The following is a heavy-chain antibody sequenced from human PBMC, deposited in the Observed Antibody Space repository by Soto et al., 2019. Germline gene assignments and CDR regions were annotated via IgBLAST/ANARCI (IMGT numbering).Heavy chain of an antibody. CDR1: GGTFSSYA. D-gene: IGHD5-12*01. J-gene: IGHJ4*02. V-gene: IGHV1-69*13. CDR3: ARGIWDGYTNGYYFDY. Sequence: GASVKVSCKASGGTFSSYAISWVRQAPGQGLEWMGGIIPIFGTANYAQKFQGRVTITADESTSTAYMELSSLRSEDTAVYYCARGIWDGYTNGYYFDYWGQGTLVTVSS. CDR2: IIPIFGTA.